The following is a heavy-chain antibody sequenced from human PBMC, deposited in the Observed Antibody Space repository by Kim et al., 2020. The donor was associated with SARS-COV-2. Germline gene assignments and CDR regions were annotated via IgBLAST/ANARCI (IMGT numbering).Heavy chain of an antibody. V-gene: IGHV3-11*05. CDR3: ARELGYYDSSGIVDY. CDR1: GFTFSDYY. J-gene: IGHJ4*02. D-gene: IGHD3-22*01. CDR2: ISSSSSYT. Sequence: GGSLRLSCAASGFTFSDYYMSWIRQAPGKGLEWVSYISSSSSYTNYADSVKGRFTISRDNAKNSLYLQMNSLRAEDTAVYYCARELGYYDSSGIVDYWGQGTLVTVSS.